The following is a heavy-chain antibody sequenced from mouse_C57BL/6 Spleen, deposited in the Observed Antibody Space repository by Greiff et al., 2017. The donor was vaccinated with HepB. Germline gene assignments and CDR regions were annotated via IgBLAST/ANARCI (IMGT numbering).Heavy chain of an antibody. V-gene: IGHV1-81*01. D-gene: IGHD2-1*01. CDR3: ARGYGKWDAMDY. J-gene: IGHJ4*01. CDR1: GYTFTSYG. Sequence: VQLQESGAELARPGASVKLSCKASGYTFTSYGVSWVKQRTGQGLEWIGEIYPRSGNTYYNEKFKGKATLTADKSSSTAYMELRSLTSEDSAVYFCARGYGKWDAMDYWGQGTSVTVSS. CDR2: IYPRSGNT.